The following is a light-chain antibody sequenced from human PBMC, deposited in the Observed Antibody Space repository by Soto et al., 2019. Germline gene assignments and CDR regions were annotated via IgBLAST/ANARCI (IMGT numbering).Light chain of an antibody. V-gene: IGLV2-14*01. Sequence: QSALTQPASVSGSPGQSITISCTGTSSDVGGYNYVSWYQQHPGKAPKLMIYEVSNRPSGVSNRFSGSKSGNTASLTISGIQAEDEADYYCSSYTSSSPDVFGTGTKVTVL. CDR1: SSDVGGYNY. CDR3: SSYTSSSPDV. J-gene: IGLJ1*01. CDR2: EVS.